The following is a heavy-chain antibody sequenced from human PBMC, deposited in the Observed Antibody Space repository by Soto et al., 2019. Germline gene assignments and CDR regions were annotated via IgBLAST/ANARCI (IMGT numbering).Heavy chain of an antibody. J-gene: IGHJ4*02. CDR2: FSGSGGST. CDR3: ARASPQPEPYDFDY. Sequence: GGALRRSCSACGFAYISYAMSWVRQKPGKGLEWVSAFSGSGGSTYYADSVKGRFTISRDNSKNTVYLQMNSLRAEDTAVYYCARASPQPEPYDFDYWGQGVLVTVSS. CDR1: GFAYISYA. V-gene: IGHV3-23*01. D-gene: IGHD3-16*01.